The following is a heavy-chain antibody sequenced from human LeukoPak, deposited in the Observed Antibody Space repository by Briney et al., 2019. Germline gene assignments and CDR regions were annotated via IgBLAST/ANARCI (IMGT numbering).Heavy chain of an antibody. CDR2: IWYDGSNK. CDR3: ARDSFAITIFGVVLDY. D-gene: IGHD3-3*01. Sequence: PGGSLRLSCAASGFTFSSYGMHWVRQAPGKGLEWVAVIWYDGSNKYYADSVKGRFTISRDNSKNTLYLQMNSLRAEDTAVYYCARDSFAITIFGVVLDYWGQGTLVTVSS. V-gene: IGHV3-33*01. CDR1: GFTFSSYG. J-gene: IGHJ4*02.